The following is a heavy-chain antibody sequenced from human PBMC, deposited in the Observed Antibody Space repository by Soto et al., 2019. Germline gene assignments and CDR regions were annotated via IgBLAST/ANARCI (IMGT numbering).Heavy chain of an antibody. CDR1: GFTFGDYA. J-gene: IGHJ4*02. V-gene: IGHV3-49*04. D-gene: IGHD3-9*01. CDR2: IRSKAYGGTT. Sequence: GGSLRLSCTASGFTFGDYAMSWVRQAPGKGLEWVGFIRSKAYGGTTEYAASVKGRFTISRDDSKSIAYLQMNSLKTEDTAVYYYTRVWDYDILTGYPDYDYWGQGTLVTVSS. CDR3: TRVWDYDILTGYPDYDY.